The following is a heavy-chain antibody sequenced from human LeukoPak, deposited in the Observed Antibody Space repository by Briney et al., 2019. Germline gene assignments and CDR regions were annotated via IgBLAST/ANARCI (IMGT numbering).Heavy chain of an antibody. J-gene: IGHJ4*02. V-gene: IGHV1-8*01. CDR3: ARDSRPNYDSSAYYYPGDY. CDR1: GYTFTSYD. Sequence: AAVKVSCKASGYTFTSYDINWVRQATGQGLEWMGWMNPNSGNTGYAQKFQGRVTMTRNTSISTAYMELSSLRSEDTAVYYCARDSRPNYDSSAYYYPGDYWGQGTLVTVSS. CDR2: MNPNSGNT. D-gene: IGHD3-22*01.